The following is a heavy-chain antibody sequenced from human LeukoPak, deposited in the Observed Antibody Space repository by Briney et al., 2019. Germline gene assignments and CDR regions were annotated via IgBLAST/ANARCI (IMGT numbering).Heavy chain of an antibody. V-gene: IGHV1-2*02. J-gene: IGHJ5*02. Sequence: ASVKVSCKASVYTFTGYYMHWVRQAPGQGLDWMGWINPISVGTNYAQKFQGRVTMTRDTSISTAYMELSRLRSDDTAVYYCASDWSDNWFDTWGQGTLVTVSS. CDR2: INPISVGT. CDR1: VYTFTGYY. CDR3: ASDWSDNWFDT. D-gene: IGHD3-9*01.